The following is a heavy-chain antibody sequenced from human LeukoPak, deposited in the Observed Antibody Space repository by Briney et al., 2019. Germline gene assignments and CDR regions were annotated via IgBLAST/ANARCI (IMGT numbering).Heavy chain of an antibody. CDR3: AKDIVQYYDSSGYFDY. Sequence: PGRSLRLSCAASGFTFDDYAMHWVRQAPGKGLEWVSGISWNSGSIGYADSVKSRFTISRDNAKNSLYLQMNSLRAEDTALYYCAKDIVQYYDSSGYFDYWGQGTLATVSS. CDR2: ISWNSGSI. V-gene: IGHV3-9*01. D-gene: IGHD3-22*01. CDR1: GFTFDDYA. J-gene: IGHJ4*02.